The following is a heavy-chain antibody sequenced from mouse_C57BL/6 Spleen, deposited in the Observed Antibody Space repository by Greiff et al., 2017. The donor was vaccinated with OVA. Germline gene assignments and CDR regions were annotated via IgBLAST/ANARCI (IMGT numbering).Heavy chain of an antibody. D-gene: IGHD3-1*01. CDR3: ARSGGFAY. Sequence: QVQLKQPGAELVMPGASVKLSCKASGYTFTSYWMPWVKQRPGQGLEWIGEIDPSDSYTNYNQKFKGKSTLTVDKSSSTAYMQLSSLTSEDSAVYYCARSGGFAYWGQGTLVTVSA. J-gene: IGHJ3*01. CDR1: GYTFTSYW. CDR2: IDPSDSYT. V-gene: IGHV1-69*01.